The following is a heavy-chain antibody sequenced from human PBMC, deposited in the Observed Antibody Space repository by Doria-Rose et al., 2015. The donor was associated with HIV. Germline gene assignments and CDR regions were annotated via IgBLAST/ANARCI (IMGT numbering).Heavy chain of an antibody. J-gene: IGHJ4*02. CDR2: TYYTGTS. D-gene: IGHD3-3*01. CDR3: ARMGSYRELDY. Sequence: LSCSVSCASVSSRVSSLNWIRQVPGKGLESLGYTYYTGTSDYSPSLKSRLNMAVDTSKNQFSLKLSFVTVADTAVYYCARMGSYRELDYWGQGGLVIVSS. V-gene: IGHV4-31*03. CDR1: CASVSSRVSS.